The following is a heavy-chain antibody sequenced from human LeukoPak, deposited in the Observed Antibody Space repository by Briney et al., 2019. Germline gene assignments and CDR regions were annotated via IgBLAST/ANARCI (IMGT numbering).Heavy chain of an antibody. CDR2: IYHSGST. CDR1: DGSISSGGYS. J-gene: IGHJ4*02. Sequence: SQTLSLTCAVSDGSISSGGYSWSWIRQPPGKGLEWIGYIYHSGSTYYNPSLKSRVTISVDRSKNQLSLKLSSVTAADTAVYYCARGCSSTSCYLYFDYWGQGTLVTVSS. CDR3: ARGCSSTSCYLYFDY. V-gene: IGHV4-30-2*01. D-gene: IGHD2-2*01.